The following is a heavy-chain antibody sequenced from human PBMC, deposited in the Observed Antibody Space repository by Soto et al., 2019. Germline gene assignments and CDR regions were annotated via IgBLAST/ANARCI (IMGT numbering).Heavy chain of an antibody. Sequence: EEQLLESGGGLVQPGGSLRLSCAASGLTFSRYAMSWVRQAPGKGLEWVSIINPSGDITYYGESVKGRFTISRDNSKSTLSLQMNSLRAEDTAVYYCAKSLRPSALTTYVFDYRGQGTLVTVSS. J-gene: IGHJ4*02. CDR2: INPSGDIT. CDR3: AKSLRPSALTTYVFDY. D-gene: IGHD4-17*01. CDR1: GLTFSRYA. V-gene: IGHV3-23*01.